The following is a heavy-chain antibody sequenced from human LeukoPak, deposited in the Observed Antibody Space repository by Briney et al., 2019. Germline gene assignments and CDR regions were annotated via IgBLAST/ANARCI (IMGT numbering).Heavy chain of an antibody. CDR2: ISGSGGST. CDR3: AKDGYCSGGSCYDNWFDP. CDR1: GFTFSSYA. Sequence: GGSLRLSCAASGFTFSSYAMSWVRQALGKGLEWVSAISGSGGSTYYADSVKGRFTISRDNSKNTLYLQMNSLRAEDTAVYYCAKDGYCSGGSCYDNWFDPWGQGTLVTVSS. J-gene: IGHJ5*02. D-gene: IGHD2-15*01. V-gene: IGHV3-23*01.